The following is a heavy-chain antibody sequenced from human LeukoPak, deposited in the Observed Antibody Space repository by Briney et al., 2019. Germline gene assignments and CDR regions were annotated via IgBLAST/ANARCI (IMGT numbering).Heavy chain of an antibody. D-gene: IGHD2-15*01. V-gene: IGHV1-69*13. J-gene: IGHJ4*02. Sequence: SVKVSCKASGGTFSSYAISWVRQAPGQGLEWMGGIIPIFGTANYAQKFQGRVTITADESTSTAYMELSSLRSEDTAVYYCARGNSEWWLPQGVVGYWGQGTLVTVSS. CDR2: IIPIFGTA. CDR3: ARGNSEWWLPQGVVGY. CDR1: GGTFSSYA.